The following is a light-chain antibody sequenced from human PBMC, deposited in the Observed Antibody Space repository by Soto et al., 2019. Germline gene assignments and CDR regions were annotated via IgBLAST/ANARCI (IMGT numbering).Light chain of an antibody. Sequence: QSALTQPACVSGSPGQSITISCTGTSSDVGSYNLVSWYQQHPGKAPKLLIYEGSKRPSGVSNRFSGSKSGNTASLTIPGLQAEDEADYYCCSYAGSSTVFGGGTKLTVL. CDR2: EGS. CDR1: SSDVGSYNL. V-gene: IGLV2-23*01. J-gene: IGLJ2*01. CDR3: CSYAGSSTV.